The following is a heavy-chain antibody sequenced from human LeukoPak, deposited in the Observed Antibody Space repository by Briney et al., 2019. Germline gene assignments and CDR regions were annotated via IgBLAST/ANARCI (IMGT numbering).Heavy chain of an antibody. CDR2: IYYSGST. Sequence: SETLSLICSVSGGYISTYYWIWFRQPPGKGLEWIGYIYYSGSTNYNPSLKSRVTISLDTSKNRVSLTLRCGTAADSGIYYCARDPQYSYYFDYWGQGSLVTVSS. CDR1: GGYISTYY. D-gene: IGHD2/OR15-2a*01. V-gene: IGHV4-59*01. J-gene: IGHJ4*02. CDR3: ARDPQYSYYFDY.